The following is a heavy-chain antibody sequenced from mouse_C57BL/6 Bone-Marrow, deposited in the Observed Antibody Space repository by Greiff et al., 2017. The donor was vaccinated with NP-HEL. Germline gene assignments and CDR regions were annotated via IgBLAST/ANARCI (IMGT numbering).Heavy chain of an antibody. CDR2: INPYNGGT. Sequence: EVQLQQSGPVLVKPGASVKMSCKASGYTFTDYYMNWVKQSHGKSLEWIGVINPYNGGTSYNQKFKGKATLTVDKSSSTAYMELNSLTSEDTAVYYCTSQLGRVYFDYWGQGTTLTVSS. V-gene: IGHV1-19*01. J-gene: IGHJ2*01. CDR3: TSQLGRVYFDY. D-gene: IGHD4-1*02. CDR1: GYTFTDYY.